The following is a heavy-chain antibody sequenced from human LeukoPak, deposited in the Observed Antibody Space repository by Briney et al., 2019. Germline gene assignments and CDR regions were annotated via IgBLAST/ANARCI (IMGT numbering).Heavy chain of an antibody. CDR3: VRTLDY. CDR1: GFPFSSYA. Sequence: GGSLRLSCAASGFPFSSYAMNWVRQAPGKGLEWVSVIAGSDGFTQYADSVKGRFTISRDNSKNTVYLQMNRLRVEDTALYYCVRTLDYWGQGTLVTVSS. D-gene: IGHD1/OR15-1a*01. J-gene: IGHJ4*02. CDR2: IAGSDGFT. V-gene: IGHV3-23*01.